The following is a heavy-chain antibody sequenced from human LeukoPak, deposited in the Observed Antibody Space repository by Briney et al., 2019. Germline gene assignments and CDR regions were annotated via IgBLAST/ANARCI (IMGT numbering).Heavy chain of an antibody. J-gene: IGHJ4*02. CDR1: GFTFSGFA. CDR2: ISGSGGNT. CDR3: AKVSMIKLYYFDY. V-gene: IGHV3-23*01. Sequence: GGSLRLSCAASGFTFSGFAMTWVRQAPEKGLEWVSAISGSGGNTYYADSVKGRFTISRDNSRNTLYLQMNSLRAEDTAVYYCAKVSMIKLYYFDYWGQGTLVTVSS. D-gene: IGHD3-22*01.